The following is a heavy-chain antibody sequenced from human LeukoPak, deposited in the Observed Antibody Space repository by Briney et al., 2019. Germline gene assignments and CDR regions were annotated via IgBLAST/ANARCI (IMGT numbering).Heavy chain of an antibody. V-gene: IGHV4-59*08. Sequence: SEILSLTCTVSGGSISGYYWSWIRQPPGKGLEWIGYIYYTGSTNYNPSLKSRVTISLDTSKNQFSLRLSSVTAADTAVYYCARRIAMKPKYYFEYWGQGTLVTVSS. CDR1: GGSISGYY. D-gene: IGHD5-18*01. CDR3: ARRIAMKPKYYFEY. J-gene: IGHJ4*02. CDR2: IYYTGST.